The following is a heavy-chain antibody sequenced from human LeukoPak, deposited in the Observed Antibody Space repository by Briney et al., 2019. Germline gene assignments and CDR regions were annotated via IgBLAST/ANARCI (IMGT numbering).Heavy chain of an antibody. CDR2: INRSGST. CDR1: GGSFSGYY. D-gene: IGHD3-9*01. Sequence: SETLSLTCAVYGGSFSGYYWSWIRQPPGKGLEWIGEINRSGSTNYNPSLKSRVTISVDTSKNQFSLKLSSVTAADTAVYYCARGQEGYDILTGYYIWGQGTLVTVSS. J-gene: IGHJ4*02. V-gene: IGHV4-34*01. CDR3: ARGQEGYDILTGYYI.